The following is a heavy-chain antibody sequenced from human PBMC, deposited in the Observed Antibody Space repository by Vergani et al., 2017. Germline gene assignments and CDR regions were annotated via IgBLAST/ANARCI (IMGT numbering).Heavy chain of an antibody. V-gene: IGHV4-34*01. CDR2: INHSGST. J-gene: IGHJ6*02. CDR3: ARGPGSSRAVYYGMDV. Sequence: QVQLQQWGAGLLKPSETLSLTCAVSGGSFSGYYWSWIRQPPGKGLEWIGEINHSGSTNYNPSLKSRVTISVDTSKNQFSLKLSSVTAADTAVYYCARGPGSSRAVYYGMDVWGQGTTVTVSS. D-gene: IGHD6-19*01. CDR1: GGSFSGYY.